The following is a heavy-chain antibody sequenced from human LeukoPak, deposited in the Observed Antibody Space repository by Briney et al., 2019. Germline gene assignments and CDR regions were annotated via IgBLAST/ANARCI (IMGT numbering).Heavy chain of an antibody. D-gene: IGHD1-7*01. Sequence: GASVTVSFTASGYTFTGYYMHWVRQAPGQGLEWMGRINPNSGGTNYAQKFQGRVTMTRGTSISTAYMELTSLRSDDTAVYYCARDQGLTGTTSDFDYWGQGTLVTVSS. CDR3: ARDQGLTGTTSDFDY. V-gene: IGHV1-2*06. CDR1: GYTFTGYY. CDR2: INPNSGGT. J-gene: IGHJ4*02.